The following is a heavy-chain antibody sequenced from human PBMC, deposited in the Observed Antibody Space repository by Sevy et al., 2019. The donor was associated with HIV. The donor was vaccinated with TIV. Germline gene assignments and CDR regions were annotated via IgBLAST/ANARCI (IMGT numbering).Heavy chain of an antibody. CDR1: GGSISSSNW. J-gene: IGHJ4*02. V-gene: IGHV4-4*02. CDR2: IHRSGST. D-gene: IGHD4-17*01. CDR3: ASRDYGDYYFDY. Sequence: SETLSLTCAVSGGSISSSNWWSWVRQPPGKGLEWIGEIHRSGSTNYNPSLKSRVTISVDKSKNQFSLKLSSVTAADTAVYYCASRDYGDYYFDYWGQGTLVTVSS.